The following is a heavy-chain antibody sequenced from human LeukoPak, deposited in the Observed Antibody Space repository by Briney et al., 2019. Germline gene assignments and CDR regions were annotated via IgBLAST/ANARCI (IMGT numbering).Heavy chain of an antibody. D-gene: IGHD4-23*01. CDR1: GFSLSTSGVG. Sequence: SGPTLVNTTQTLTLTCTFSGFSLSTSGVGVGWIRQPPGNALEWLAPIYWNDDKLYSPSLNSRLTITKDTSKNQVVLTMTNMDPVDTATYYCAHRRVTGRFDYWGQGTLVTVSS. CDR3: AHRRVTGRFDY. V-gene: IGHV2-5*01. J-gene: IGHJ4*02. CDR2: IYWNDDK.